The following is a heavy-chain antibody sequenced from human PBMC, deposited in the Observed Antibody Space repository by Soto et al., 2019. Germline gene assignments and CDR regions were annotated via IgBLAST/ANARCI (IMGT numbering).Heavy chain of an antibody. CDR2: ISAYNGNT. D-gene: IGHD3-9*01. V-gene: IGHV1-18*01. Sequence: GASVKVSCKASGYTFTSYGISWVRQAPGQGLEWMGWISAYNGNTNYAQKLQGRVTMTTDTSTSTAYMELRSLRSDDTAVYYCARYYDILTGYQTIKLHTQDSEPNFDYWGQGTLVTVSS. CDR3: ARYYDILTGYQTIKLHTQDSEPNFDY. J-gene: IGHJ4*02. CDR1: GYTFTSYG.